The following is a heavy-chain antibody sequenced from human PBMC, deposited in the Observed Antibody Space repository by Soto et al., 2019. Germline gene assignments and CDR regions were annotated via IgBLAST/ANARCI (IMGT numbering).Heavy chain of an antibody. CDR3: ARSHGSSTSLQIYYYYYYGMDV. CDR2: IIPISGTA. Sequence: QVQLVQSGAEVKKPGSSVKVSCKASGGTFSSYAISWVRQAPGQGLEWMGGIIPISGTANYAQKFQGRVTNTADESTSTAYRELSSRRSDDNAVYYCARSHGSSTSLQIYYYYYYGMDVWGQGTTVTVSS. CDR1: GGTFSSYA. J-gene: IGHJ6*02. D-gene: IGHD2-2*01. V-gene: IGHV1-69*01.